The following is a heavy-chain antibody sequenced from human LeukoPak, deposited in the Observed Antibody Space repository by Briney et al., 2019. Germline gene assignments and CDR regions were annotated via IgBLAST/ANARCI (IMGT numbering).Heavy chain of an antibody. Sequence: GGSLRLLCSASSFSFSGHYMSWIRQAPGKGLEWVSYISSTITTIYYADSVKDRFTTSRDNAKNSLYLQMSSLRAEDTAVSYCARGDCSATSCYYFDYWGQGTLVTVS. CDR2: ISSTITTI. J-gene: IGHJ4*02. CDR3: ARGDCSATSCYYFDY. CDR1: SFSFSGHY. D-gene: IGHD2-2*01. V-gene: IGHV3-11*04.